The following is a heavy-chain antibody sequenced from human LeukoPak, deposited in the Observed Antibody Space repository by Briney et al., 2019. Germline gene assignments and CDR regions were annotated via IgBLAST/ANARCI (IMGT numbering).Heavy chain of an antibody. CDR1: GGSISSYY. D-gene: IGHD1-7*01. CDR3: ASGKAKYNWNYAFDY. CDR2: IYTSGST. J-gene: IGHJ4*02. V-gene: IGHV4-4*07. Sequence: SETLSLTCTVSGGSISSYYWSWIRQPAGKGLEWIGRIYTSGSTNYNPSLKSRVTMSVDTSKNQFSLKLGSVTAADTAVYYCASGKAKYNWNYAFDYWGQGTLVTVSS.